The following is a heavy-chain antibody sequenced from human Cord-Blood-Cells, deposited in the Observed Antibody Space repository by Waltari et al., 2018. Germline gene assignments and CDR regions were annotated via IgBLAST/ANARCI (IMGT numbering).Heavy chain of an antibody. J-gene: IGHJ4*02. V-gene: IGHV4-30-2*01. D-gene: IGHD3-3*01. Sequence: QLQLQESGSGLVKPSQTLSLTCAVSGGSIISGGYSWSWIRQPPGKGLEWIGYIYHSGSTYYNPSLKSRVTISVDRSKNQFSLKLSSVTAADTAVYYCARGRFLEWLLFDYWGQGTLVTVSS. CDR2: IYHSGST. CDR1: GGSIISGGYS. CDR3: ARGRFLEWLLFDY.